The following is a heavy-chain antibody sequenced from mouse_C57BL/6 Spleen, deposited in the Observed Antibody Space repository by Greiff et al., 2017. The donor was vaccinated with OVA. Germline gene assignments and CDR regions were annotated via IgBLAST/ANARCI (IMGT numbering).Heavy chain of an antibody. D-gene: IGHD1-1*01. J-gene: IGHJ3*01. CDR2: LDPSDSYT. CDR3: ARTEDGSAWFAY. V-gene: IGHV1-69*01. CDR1: GYTFTSYW. Sequence: VQLQQPGAELVMPGASVKLSCKASGYTFTSYWMHWVKRRPGQGLEWIGELDPSDSYTNYNQKFKGKSTLTVDKSSSTAYMQLSSLTSEDSAVYYCARTEDGSAWFAYWGQGTLVTVSA.